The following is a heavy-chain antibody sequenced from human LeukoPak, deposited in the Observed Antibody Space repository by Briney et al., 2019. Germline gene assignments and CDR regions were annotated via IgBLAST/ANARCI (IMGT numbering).Heavy chain of an antibody. D-gene: IGHD2-2*03. CDR3: ARGFPTGYCSSTSCHYYCYYYMDV. CDR1: GGSISSYY. CDR2: IYYRGST. J-gene: IGHJ6*03. V-gene: IGHV4-59*01. Sequence: SETLSLTCTVSGGSISSYYWSWIRQPPGKGLEWIGYIYYRGSTNYNPSLKSRVTISVDTSKNQFSLELSSVTAADTAVYYCARGFPTGYCSSTSCHYYCYYYMDVWGKGTTVTVSS.